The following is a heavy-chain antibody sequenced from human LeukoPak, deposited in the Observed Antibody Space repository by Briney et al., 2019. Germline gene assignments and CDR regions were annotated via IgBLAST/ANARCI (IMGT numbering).Heavy chain of an antibody. D-gene: IGHD4-17*01. CDR2: IWYDGSNK. J-gene: IGHJ4*02. CDR3: VKDRTTSYFDY. V-gene: IGHV3-33*06. CDR1: GFSFSSYG. Sequence: SGGSPRLSXAASGFSFSSYGMHWVRQAPGKGLEWVAVIWYDGSNKYYADSVKGRFTISRDNSKNTLYLQMNSLRAEDTAVYYCVKDRTTSYFDYWGQGTLVTVSS.